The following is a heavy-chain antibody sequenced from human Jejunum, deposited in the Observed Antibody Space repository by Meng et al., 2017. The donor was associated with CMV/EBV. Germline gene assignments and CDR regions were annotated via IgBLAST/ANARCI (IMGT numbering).Heavy chain of an antibody. J-gene: IGHJ4*02. Sequence: VAGPGRGVSSAALSPTGAVSCGPLISTKWRQWARQRPGKGRELIGEYYQSGSTNFKPSLKSRVSISVDKSTHQLSLKMSSVTAADTAVYSCARADKVRFDYWGQGTLVTVSS. CDR1: CGPLISTKW. CDR2: YYQSGST. CDR3: ARADKVRFDY. V-gene: IGHV4-4*02.